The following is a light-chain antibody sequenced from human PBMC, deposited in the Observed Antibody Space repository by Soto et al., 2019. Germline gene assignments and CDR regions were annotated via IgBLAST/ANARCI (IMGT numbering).Light chain of an antibody. CDR1: QSVSSSY. CDR2: GAS. J-gene: IGKJ2*01. V-gene: IGKV3-20*01. Sequence: EIVLTQSPGTLSLSPGERATLSCRASQSVSSSYLAWYQQKPGQAPRLLIYGASSRATGIPDRFSGSGSGPDFTLTISRLEPDAFAVYYCQQYGSSPPMYTFGQGTKLEIK. CDR3: QQYGSSPPMYT.